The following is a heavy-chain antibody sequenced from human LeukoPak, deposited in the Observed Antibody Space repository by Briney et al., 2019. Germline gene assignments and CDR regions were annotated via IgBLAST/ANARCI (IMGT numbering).Heavy chain of an antibody. V-gene: IGHV3-30*02. Sequence: PGGSLSLTCAASGFNFSAYGMHWVRQAPGKGLEWVTFIRYDGNIKYYADSVKGRFTISRDNPKNTLDLQMNSLRVEDTAVYYCAKPTSLKDANYGLSVTNYWGKGIPVTVSS. CDR1: GFNFSAYG. CDR3: AKPTSLKDANYGLSVTNY. D-gene: IGHD3-10*01. CDR2: IRYDGNIK. J-gene: IGHJ4*02.